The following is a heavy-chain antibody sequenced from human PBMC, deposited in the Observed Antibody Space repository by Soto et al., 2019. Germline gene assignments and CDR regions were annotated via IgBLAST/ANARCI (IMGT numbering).Heavy chain of an antibody. V-gene: IGHV4-31*02. CDR2: IYYSGST. CDR3: ARERWLYDFWSGFHYYYYGMDV. D-gene: IGHD3-3*01. Sequence: DLDWIGYIYYSGSTYYNPSLKSRVTISVDTSKNQFSLKLSSVTAADTAVYYCARERWLYDFWSGFHYYYYGMDVWGQGTTVTVSS. J-gene: IGHJ6*02.